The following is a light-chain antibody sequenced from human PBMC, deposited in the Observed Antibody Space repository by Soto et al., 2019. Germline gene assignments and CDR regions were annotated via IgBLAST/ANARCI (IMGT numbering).Light chain of an antibody. J-gene: IGKJ5*01. V-gene: IGKV3-20*01. CDR1: QSVSSSY. CDR2: GAS. Sequence: EIVLTQSPGTLSLSPGERATLSSRASQSVSSSYIAWYQQRPGQTPGLVIYGASTRATGIPDRFSGSGSGTHFTLTISRLEPGDFAVYYCQHFCGTTFTFGQGTRLEIK. CDR3: QHFCGTTFT.